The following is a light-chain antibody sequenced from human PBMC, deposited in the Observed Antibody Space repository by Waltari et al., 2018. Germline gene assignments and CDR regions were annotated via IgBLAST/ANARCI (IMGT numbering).Light chain of an antibody. CDR2: ANT. CDR3: GTCDSSLSGAV. Sequence: QSVLTQPPSVSAAPGQRVTISCSGGSSNIGNNYVSWYRQFPGTAPKLLIYANTGRPSGIPGRFSGSKSGTSATLDITGLQAGDEADYYGGTCDSSLSGAVFGGGTHLTVL. CDR1: SSNIGNNY. V-gene: IGLV1-51*02. J-gene: IGLJ7*01.